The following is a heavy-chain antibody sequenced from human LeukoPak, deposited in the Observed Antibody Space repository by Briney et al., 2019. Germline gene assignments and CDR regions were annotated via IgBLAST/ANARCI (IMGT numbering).Heavy chain of an antibody. CDR2: ISRSSSYI. J-gene: IGHJ4*02. CDR3: ARGSTVVRGVSPAGDY. Sequence: GGSLRLSCAGSGFTFSSYTMNWVRQAPGKGLEWVSSISRSSSYIYYADSMKGRFTISRDNAKTSLDLQMHSLRAEDTAVYYCARGSTVVRGVSPAGDYWGQGTLVTVSS. V-gene: IGHV3-21*01. CDR1: GFTFSSYT. D-gene: IGHD3-10*01.